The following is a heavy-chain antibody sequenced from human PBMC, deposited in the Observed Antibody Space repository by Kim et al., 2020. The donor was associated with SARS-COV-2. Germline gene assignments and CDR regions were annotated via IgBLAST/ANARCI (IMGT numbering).Heavy chain of an antibody. V-gene: IGHV3-73*01. CDR1: GFSFSDSA. CDR2: IRCKANSYAT. D-gene: IGHD3-3*02. CDR3: TRVPGPTLAFWDAYDI. J-gene: IGHJ3*02. Sequence: GGSLRLSCAASGFSFSDSAMHWVRQASGKGLEWVGRIRCKANSYATTYAGSVQGRFTISRDDSKNAAYLQRNSLKTEDTAVYYCTRVPGPTLAFWDAYDIWGQGTMVTVPS.